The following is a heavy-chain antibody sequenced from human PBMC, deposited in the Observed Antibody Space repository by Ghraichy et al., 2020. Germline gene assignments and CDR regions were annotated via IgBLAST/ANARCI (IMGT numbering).Heavy chain of an antibody. CDR1: GFTFSSYG. D-gene: IGHD3-16*01. CDR3: AKALMGGTVLGGLDY. V-gene: IGHV3-30*18. J-gene: IGHJ4*02. Sequence: GGSLRLSCAASGFTFSSYGMHWVRQAPGKGLEWVAVMSYDGSNKYYADSVKGRFTISRDNSKNTLYLQMNSLRAEDTAVYYCAKALMGGTVLGGLDYWGQGTLVTVSS. CDR2: MSYDGSNK.